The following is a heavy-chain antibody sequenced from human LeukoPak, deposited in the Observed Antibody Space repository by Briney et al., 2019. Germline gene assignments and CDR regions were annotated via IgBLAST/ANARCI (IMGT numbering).Heavy chain of an antibody. CDR2: ISGSGGST. J-gene: IGHJ4*02. CDR3: ANAPAYGLPLY. Sequence: GGSLRLSCSASGFSFSSCTMTWVRQAPGKGLEWVSGISGSGGSTYDADSVKGRFTISRDNSKSTLYLQMNSLRAEDTAVYYCANAPAYGLPLYWGQGTLVSVSS. CDR1: GFSFSSCT. D-gene: IGHD4-17*01. V-gene: IGHV3-23*01.